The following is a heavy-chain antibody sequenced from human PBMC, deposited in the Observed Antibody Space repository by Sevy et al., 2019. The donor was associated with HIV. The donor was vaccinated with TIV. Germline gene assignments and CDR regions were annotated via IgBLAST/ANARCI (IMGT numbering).Heavy chain of an antibody. J-gene: IGHJ6*02. D-gene: IGHD3-10*01. CDR1: GFTFSSYD. CDR2: IGTAGDT. CDR3: ARGGGSGLRDYYYYGMDV. Sequence: GGSLRLSCAASGFTFSSYDMHWVRQATGKGLEWVSAIGTAGDTYYPGSVKGRFTISRENAKSSLYLQMNSLRAGDTAVYYCARGGGSGLRDYYYYGMDVWGQGTTVTVSS. V-gene: IGHV3-13*01.